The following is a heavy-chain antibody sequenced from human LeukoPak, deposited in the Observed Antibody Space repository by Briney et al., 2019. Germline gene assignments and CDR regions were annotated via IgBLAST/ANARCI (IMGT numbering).Heavy chain of an antibody. CDR2: IKQDGSEK. D-gene: IGHD3-22*01. V-gene: IGHV3-7*01. CDR3: ARVIRDYYDSSGYYYGDAFDI. J-gene: IGHJ3*02. Sequence: PGGSLRLSCAASGFTFSSYAMSWVRQAPGKGLEWVANIKQDGSEKYYVDSVKGRFTISRDNAKNSLYLQMNSLRAEDTAVYYCARVIRDYYDSSGYYYGDAFDIWGQGTMVTVSS. CDR1: GFTFSSYA.